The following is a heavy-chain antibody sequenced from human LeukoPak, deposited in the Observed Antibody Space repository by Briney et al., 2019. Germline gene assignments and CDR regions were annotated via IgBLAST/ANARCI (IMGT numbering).Heavy chain of an antibody. CDR1: GFTFSSYE. CDR3: ARDAIPEGDYYGSGSYGPFDY. Sequence: GGSLRLSCAASGFTFSSYEMNWVRQAPGKGLEWVSYISSSGSTIYYADSVKGRFTISRDNAKNSLYLQMNSLRAEDTAVYYCARDAIPEGDYYGSGSYGPFDYWGQGTLVTVSS. CDR2: ISSSGSTI. D-gene: IGHD3-10*01. J-gene: IGHJ4*02. V-gene: IGHV3-48*03.